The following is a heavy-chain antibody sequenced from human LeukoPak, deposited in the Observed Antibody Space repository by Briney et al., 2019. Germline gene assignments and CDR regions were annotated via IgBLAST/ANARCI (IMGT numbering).Heavy chain of an antibody. CDR1: GFTFTNYW. CDR3: ARGSGIVGG. J-gene: IGHJ4*02. CDR2: IKQDGSEK. V-gene: IGHV3-7*05. Sequence: PGGSLRLSCAASGFTFTNYWMSWVRQAPGRGLEWVANIKQDGSEKDYVDSVKGRFTISRDNAKNSLYLQMNSLRAEDTAVYYCARGSGIVGGWGQGTLVTVSS. D-gene: IGHD1-26*01.